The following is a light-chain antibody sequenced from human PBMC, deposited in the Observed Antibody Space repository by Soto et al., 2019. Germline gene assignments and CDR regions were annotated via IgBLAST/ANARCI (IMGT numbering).Light chain of an antibody. CDR3: QQYGSAPPLT. CDR1: QSVSSSY. CDR2: GAS. Sequence: EIVLTQSPGTLSLSPGERATLSCRASQSVSSSYLAWYQQKPGQAPRLLIYGASSRATGIPDRFSGSGSGSVFALVISRLEPEDFEVYYCQQYGSAPPLTFGGGTKVEIK. J-gene: IGKJ4*01. V-gene: IGKV3-20*01.